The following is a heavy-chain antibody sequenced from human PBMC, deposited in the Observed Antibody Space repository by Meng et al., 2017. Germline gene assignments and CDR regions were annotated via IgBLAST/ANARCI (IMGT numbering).Heavy chain of an antibody. Sequence: SETLSLTCAVYGGSFSGYYWRWIRQPPGKGLEWIGEINHSGSTNYNPSLKSRGTISVDTPKNQFSLKLSSVTAADTAVYYCAEGYSYGLCDYWGQGTLVTVSS. CDR2: INHSGST. V-gene: IGHV4-34*01. CDR3: AEGYSYGLCDY. CDR1: GGSFSGYY. J-gene: IGHJ4*02. D-gene: IGHD5-18*01.